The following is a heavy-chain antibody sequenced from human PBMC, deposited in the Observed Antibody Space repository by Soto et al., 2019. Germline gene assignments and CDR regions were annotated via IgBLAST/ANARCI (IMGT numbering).Heavy chain of an antibody. CDR2: IYYSGST. Sequence: SDTLSLTCTISGGSIISGGYYWMWIRQHPGKGLEWIGYIYYSGSTYYNPSLKSRVTISVDTSKNQFSLKLSSVTAADTAVYYCARVPLLWFGDKSAYMDVWGKGTTVT. CDR3: ARVPLLWFGDKSAYMDV. V-gene: IGHV4-31*03. CDR1: GGSIISGGYY. D-gene: IGHD3-10*01. J-gene: IGHJ6*03.